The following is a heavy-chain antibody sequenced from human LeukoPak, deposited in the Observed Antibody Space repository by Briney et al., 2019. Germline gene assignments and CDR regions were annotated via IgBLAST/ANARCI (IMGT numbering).Heavy chain of an antibody. Sequence: PGGSLRLSCAASGFTFSSYGMSWVRQAPGKGLEWVSAISRSGGSTYYADSVKGRFTISRDNSKNTLYLQMNSLRAEDTAVYYCARLAAAETLYFDYWGQGTLVTVSS. D-gene: IGHD2-15*01. V-gene: IGHV3-23*01. CDR3: ARLAAAETLYFDY. CDR2: ISRSGGST. CDR1: GFTFSSYG. J-gene: IGHJ4*02.